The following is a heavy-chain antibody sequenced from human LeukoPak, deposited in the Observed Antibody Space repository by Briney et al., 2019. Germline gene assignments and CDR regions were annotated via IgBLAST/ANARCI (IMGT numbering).Heavy chain of an antibody. CDR1: GYSISSGYY. CDR2: IYHSGST. Sequence: SETLSLTCAVSGYSISSGYYWGWIRQPPGKGLEWIGSIYHSGSTYYNPSLKSQVTISVDTSKNQFSLKLSSVTAADTAVYYCARDKEGYYFDYWGQGTLVTVSS. J-gene: IGHJ4*02. V-gene: IGHV4-38-2*02. CDR3: ARDKEGYYFDY.